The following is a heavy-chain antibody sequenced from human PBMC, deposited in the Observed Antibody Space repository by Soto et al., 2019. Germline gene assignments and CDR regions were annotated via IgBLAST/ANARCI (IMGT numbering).Heavy chain of an antibody. Sequence: EVPLVESGGGLVQPGGSLRLSCEASGFTFSTFWMHWVRQAPGKGLVWVSRINSDGSSTYYADSVKGRVTISRDNAKNTLYLQLSSLRPEDTAVYYCARDFGYWGQGTLVTVSS. J-gene: IGHJ4*02. CDR2: INSDGSST. V-gene: IGHV3-74*01. CDR1: GFTFSTFW. CDR3: ARDFGY.